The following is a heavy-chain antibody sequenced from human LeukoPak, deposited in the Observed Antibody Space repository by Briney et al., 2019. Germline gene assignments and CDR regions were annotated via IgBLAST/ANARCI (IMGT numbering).Heavy chain of an antibody. D-gene: IGHD3-10*01. V-gene: IGHV4-30-2*01. CDR2: IYHSGST. CDR1: GGSISSGGYS. CDR3: ARGHYGSGSYYKLGFDP. Sequence: PLQTLSLTCAVSGGSISSGGYSWSWIRQPPGKGLEWIGYIYHSGSTYYNPSLKSRVTISVDRSKNQFSLKLSSVTAADTAVYYCARGHYGSGSYYKLGFDPWGQGTLVTVSS. J-gene: IGHJ5*02.